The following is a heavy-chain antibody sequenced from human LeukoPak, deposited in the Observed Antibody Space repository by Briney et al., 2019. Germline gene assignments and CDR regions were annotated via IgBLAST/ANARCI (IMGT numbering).Heavy chain of an antibody. J-gene: IGHJ3*02. CDR1: GYRFTSYW. CDR2: IYPGDSDT. CDR3: ASLEPYNDAFDI. V-gene: IGHV5-51*01. Sequence: GEALQISCKGSGYRFTSYWIGWVRQMPGKGLEWMGIIYPGDSDTRYSPSFQGQVTISADKSISTAYLQWSSLKASDTAMYYCASLEPYNDAFDIWGQGTMVTVSS. D-gene: IGHD5-24*01.